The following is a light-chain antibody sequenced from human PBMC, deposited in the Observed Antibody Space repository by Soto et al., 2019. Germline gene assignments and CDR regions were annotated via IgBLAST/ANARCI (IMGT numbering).Light chain of an antibody. J-gene: IGKJ1*01. CDR3: QEYGSSPWT. V-gene: IGKV3-20*01. CDR2: GAS. CDR1: QSVSSSY. Sequence: EIVLTQSPGTLSLSPGERATLSCRASQSVSSSYLAWYQQKPGQAPRLLIYGASRRATGIPDRFSGSGSGTDFTLTISRRGPEDFAVYYCQEYGSSPWTFGQGTKVEIK.